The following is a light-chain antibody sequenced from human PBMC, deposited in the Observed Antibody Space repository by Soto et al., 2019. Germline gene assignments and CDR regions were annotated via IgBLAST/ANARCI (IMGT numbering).Light chain of an antibody. CDR1: QSVSDW. V-gene: IGKV1-5*03. CDR3: QQYNTFSPYT. J-gene: IGKJ2*01. CDR2: KAS. Sequence: DIQMTQSPSTLSASVGDRVTLTCRASQSVSDWLAWYQQKPGKAPRVLIYKASNLESGFPSRFSGSGSGTEFTLTISSLQPDDSATYYCQQYNTFSPYTFGQGTKLEFK.